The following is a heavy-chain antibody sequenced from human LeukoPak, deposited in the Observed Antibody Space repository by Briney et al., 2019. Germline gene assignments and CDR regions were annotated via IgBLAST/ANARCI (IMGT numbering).Heavy chain of an antibody. V-gene: IGHV4-4*02. CDR2: IYHSGRT. CDR3: ATLANYGSGSPVDY. CDR1: GGSISSSNW. Sequence: PSGTLSLTCAVSGGSISSSNWWSWVRQPPGKGLEWIGEIYHSGRTNYNPSLKSRVTISVDKSKNQFSLKLSSVTAADTAVYYCATLANYGSGSPVDYWGQGTLVTVSS. D-gene: IGHD3-10*01. J-gene: IGHJ4*02.